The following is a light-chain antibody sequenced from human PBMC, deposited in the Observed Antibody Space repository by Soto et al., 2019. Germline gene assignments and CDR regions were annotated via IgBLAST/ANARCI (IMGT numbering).Light chain of an antibody. CDR2: DVI. J-gene: IGLJ2*01. CDR3: SSYGGSNNLL. V-gene: IGLV2-8*01. CDR1: SRDIGGYDF. Sequence: QPVLTQPPSASGSPGQSVTISCTGTSRDIGGYDFVSWYQQHPGKAPKLLIYDVIKRPSGVPDRFSGSKSGNTASLTVSGLQTDDEADYYCSSYGGSNNLLFGGGTKLTVL.